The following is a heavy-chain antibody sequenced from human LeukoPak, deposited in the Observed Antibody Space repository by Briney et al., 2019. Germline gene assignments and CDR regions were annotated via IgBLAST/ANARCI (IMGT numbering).Heavy chain of an antibody. CDR2: ISSSGSTI. D-gene: IGHD2-8*01. CDR3: ARDRDGVCYDY. Sequence: GGSLRLSCAASGFTFSDYYMSWIRQAPWKGLEWVTYISSSGSTICYADSVKGRFTISRDNAKNSLYLQMNSLRAEDTAVYYCARDRDGVCYDYWGQGTLVTVSS. J-gene: IGHJ4*02. CDR1: GFTFSDYY. V-gene: IGHV3-11*01.